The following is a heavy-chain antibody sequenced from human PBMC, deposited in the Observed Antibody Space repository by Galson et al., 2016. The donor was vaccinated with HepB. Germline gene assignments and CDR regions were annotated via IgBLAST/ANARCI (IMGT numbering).Heavy chain of an antibody. J-gene: IGHJ2*01. CDR3: ATLAYCLGDCYPGYFDI. D-gene: IGHD2-21*02. Sequence: SLRLSCATSGFTFTNAWMNWVRQAPGKGLEWVGRIKSKADGGTTDYAAPVKGRLTISRDDSKNTLYLQLNSLKTEDTAVYYCATLAYCLGDCYPGYFDIWGRGTLVTVSS. CDR1: GFTFTNAW. V-gene: IGHV3-15*07. CDR2: IKSKADGGTT.